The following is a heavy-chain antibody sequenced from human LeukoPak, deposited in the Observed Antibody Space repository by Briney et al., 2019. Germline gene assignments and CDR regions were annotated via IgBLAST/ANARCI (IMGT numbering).Heavy chain of an antibody. CDR1: GFTVSSNY. D-gene: IGHD6-13*01. Sequence: GSLRLSCAASGFTVSSNYMSWVRQAPGKGLEWVSAISGSGGSTYYADSVKGRFTISRDNSKNTLYLQMNSLRAEDTAVYYCAKDYKIAAAGTDYWGQGTLVTVSS. CDR2: ISGSGGST. V-gene: IGHV3-23*01. J-gene: IGHJ4*02. CDR3: AKDYKIAAAGTDY.